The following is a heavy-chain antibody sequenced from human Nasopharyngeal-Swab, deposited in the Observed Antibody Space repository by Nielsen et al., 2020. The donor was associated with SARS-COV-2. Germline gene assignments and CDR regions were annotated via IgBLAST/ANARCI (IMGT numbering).Heavy chain of an antibody. CDR2: IYPGDSDT. J-gene: IGHJ4*02. CDR3: ARPLAVASYYFDY. V-gene: IGHV5-51*01. D-gene: IGHD2-8*02. CDR1: GYSFIDYW. Sequence: GGSLRLSCKVSGYSFIDYWIGWVRQMPGRGLEWMGIIYPGDSDTRYNPSFQGQVTISADNSISTAYLQWGSLKASDSAMYYCARPLAVASYYFDYWGQGTLVTVSS.